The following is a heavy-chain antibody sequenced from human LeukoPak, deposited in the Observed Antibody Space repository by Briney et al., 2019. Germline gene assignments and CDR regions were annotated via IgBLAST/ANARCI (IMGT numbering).Heavy chain of an antibody. Sequence: SVKVSCKASGFTSTSSAMQWVRQARGQRREWIGWIVVGSGNTNYAQKFQERVTITRDMSTSTAYMELSSLRSEDTAVYYCAASSGWYKDAFDIWGQGTMVTVSS. J-gene: IGHJ3*02. D-gene: IGHD6-19*01. CDR2: IVVGSGNT. CDR1: GFTSTSSA. V-gene: IGHV1-58*02. CDR3: AASSGWYKDAFDI.